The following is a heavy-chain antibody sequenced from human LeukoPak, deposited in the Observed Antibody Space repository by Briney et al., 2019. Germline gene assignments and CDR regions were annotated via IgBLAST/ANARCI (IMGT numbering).Heavy chain of an antibody. Sequence: ASVNVSCKASGYTFTSYGISWVRQAPGQGLEWMGWISAYNGNTNYAQKLQGRVTMTEDTSTDTAYMELSSLRSEDTAVYYCATDIRITTGKNPHYFDYWGQGTLVTVSS. CDR3: ATDIRITTGKNPHYFDY. D-gene: IGHD3-10*01. CDR1: GYTFTSYG. J-gene: IGHJ4*02. CDR2: ISAYNGNT. V-gene: IGHV1-18*01.